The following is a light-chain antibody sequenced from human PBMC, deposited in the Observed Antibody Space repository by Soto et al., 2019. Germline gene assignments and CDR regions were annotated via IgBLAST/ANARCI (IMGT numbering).Light chain of an antibody. V-gene: IGLV1-40*01. CDR1: SSNIGAGYD. CDR2: GNS. J-gene: IGLJ3*02. CDR3: QSYDSSLSGNWV. Sequence: QSVLTQPPPVSGAPGQRVTISCTGSSSNIGAGYDVHWYQQLPGTAPKLLIYGNSNRPSGVPDRFSGSKSGTSASLAITGLQAEDEADYYCQSYDSSLSGNWVFGGGTKLTVL.